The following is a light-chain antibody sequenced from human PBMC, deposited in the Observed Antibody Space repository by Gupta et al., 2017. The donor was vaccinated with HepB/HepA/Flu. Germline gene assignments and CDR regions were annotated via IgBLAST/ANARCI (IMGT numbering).Light chain of an antibody. Sequence: ELVFTQSPATLSVSPGERATLSCRASQSINNNLAWYQQKPGQAPRLLIYDTSTRATGVPARFSGSGSGTEFTLTISSLQSEDFAAYYCQEYNNWPPIFTFGPGTKVDIK. CDR2: DTS. CDR3: QEYNNWPPIFT. V-gene: IGKV3-15*01. J-gene: IGKJ3*01. CDR1: QSINNN.